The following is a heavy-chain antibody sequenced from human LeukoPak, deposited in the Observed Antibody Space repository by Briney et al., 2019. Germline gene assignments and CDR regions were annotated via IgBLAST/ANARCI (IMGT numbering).Heavy chain of an antibody. CDR2: IWYDGSNK. Sequence: GGSLRLSCAASGFTFSSYGMHWVRQAPGKGLEWVAVIWYDGSNKYYADSVKGRFTISRDNSKNTLYLQMNSLRAEDTAVYYCARVIGSSYYYDSSGYYSYYYGMDVWGQGTTVTVSS. D-gene: IGHD3-22*01. J-gene: IGHJ6*02. V-gene: IGHV3-33*01. CDR1: GFTFSSYG. CDR3: ARVIGSSYYYDSSGYYSYYYGMDV.